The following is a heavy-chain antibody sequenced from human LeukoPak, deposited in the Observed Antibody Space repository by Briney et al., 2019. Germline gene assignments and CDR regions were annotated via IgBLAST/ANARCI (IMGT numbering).Heavy chain of an antibody. CDR3: ARDVGSYAFDY. CDR2: ISYDGSNK. CDR1: GFTFSSYA. Sequence: GRSPRLSCAASGFTFSSYAMHWVRQAPGKGLEWVAVISYDGSNKYYADSVEGRFTISRDNSKNTLYLQMNSLRAEDTAVYYCARDVGSYAFDYWGQGTLATVSS. J-gene: IGHJ4*02. D-gene: IGHD5-18*01. V-gene: IGHV3-30-3*01.